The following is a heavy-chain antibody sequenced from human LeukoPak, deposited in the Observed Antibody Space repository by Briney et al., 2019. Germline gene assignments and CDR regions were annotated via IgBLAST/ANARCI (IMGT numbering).Heavy chain of an antibody. D-gene: IGHD6-19*01. CDR2: FDTGFGT. V-gene: IGHV3-53*01. J-gene: IGHJ4*02. CDR3: ARSSGWWSLDY. CDR1: GFTFSNAW. Sequence: PGGSLRLSCAASGFTFSNAWMSWVRQAPGRGLEWVSAFDTGFGTYYPDSLKGRFTISRDNSKNTLFLQMNSLRAEDTAVYYCARSSGWWSLDYWGQGTLVTVSS.